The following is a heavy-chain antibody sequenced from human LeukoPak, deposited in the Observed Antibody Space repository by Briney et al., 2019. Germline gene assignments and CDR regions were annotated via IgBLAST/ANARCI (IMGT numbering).Heavy chain of an antibody. D-gene: IGHD6-13*01. CDR2: IYHSGST. CDR3: ARLVAATGNFDY. CDR1: GGSISSGGYS. J-gene: IGHJ4*02. Sequence: SQTLSLTCAVSGGSISSGGYSWSWIRQAPGKGLEWIGYIYHSGSTYYNPSLKSRVTISVDRSKNQFSLKLSSVTAADTAVYYCARLVAATGNFDYWGQGTLVTVSS. V-gene: IGHV4-30-2*01.